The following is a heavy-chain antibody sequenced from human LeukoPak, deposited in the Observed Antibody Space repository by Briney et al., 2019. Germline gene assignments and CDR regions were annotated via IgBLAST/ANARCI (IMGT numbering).Heavy chain of an antibody. J-gene: IGHJ5*02. CDR1: GDSLSSSDYY. D-gene: IGHD2-15*01. Sequence: SETLSLTCTVSGDSLSSSDYYWIWIRPLPGQGLEWLGDIYYSGSTYYNPSLTSRAKTSVDTSENHFSLTFRSVSAADTAVYYCARVTLVLVVAASSTLNKQFDPWGQGTLVTVSS. CDR3: ARVTLVLVVAASSTLNKQFDP. CDR2: IYYSGST. V-gene: IGHV4-31*03.